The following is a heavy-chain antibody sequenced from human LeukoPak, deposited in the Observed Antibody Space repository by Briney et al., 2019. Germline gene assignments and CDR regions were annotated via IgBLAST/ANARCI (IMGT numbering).Heavy chain of an antibody. D-gene: IGHD4-23*01. CDR1: GLPIADFA. J-gene: IGHJ4*02. CDR2: ISGDGVST. Sequence: GGSLRLSCVASGLPIADFAMHWVRQAPGKGLEWVSLISGDGVSTFYADSVKGRFTISRDNAKNSLYLQMHSLRDEDTAVYYCARADDGANSWVNYWGQGTLVTVSS. V-gene: IGHV3-43*02. CDR3: ARADDGANSWVNY.